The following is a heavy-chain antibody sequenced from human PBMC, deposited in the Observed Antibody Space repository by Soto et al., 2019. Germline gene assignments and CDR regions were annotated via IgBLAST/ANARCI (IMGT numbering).Heavy chain of an antibody. Sequence: SETLSLTCGVSGGSISSGSYSWNWIRQPPGKGLEWIGYIYQSGSSYYNPSLKSRVTISIDRSKNHFSLKLISVTAADTAMYYCARAHYYYGMEVWGQGTTVNRLL. CDR3: ARAHYYYGMEV. CDR1: GGSISSGSYS. CDR2: IYQSGSS. J-gene: IGHJ6*01. V-gene: IGHV4-30-2*01.